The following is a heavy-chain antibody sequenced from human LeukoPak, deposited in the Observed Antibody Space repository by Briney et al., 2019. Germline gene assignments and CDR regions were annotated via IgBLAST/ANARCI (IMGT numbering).Heavy chain of an antibody. CDR3: ARDHGCWHYYYMDV. V-gene: IGHV4-59*01. CDR1: GGSISSYH. D-gene: IGHD3-10*01. CDR2: IYYSWST. Sequence: SETLSLTCTVSGGSISSYHWSWIRQPPGKGLEWIGYIYYSWSTNYNPSIKSRVTVSVDKSKNQFSLKLSSVTAADTAVYYCARDHGCWHYYYMDVWGKGTTVTISS. J-gene: IGHJ6*03.